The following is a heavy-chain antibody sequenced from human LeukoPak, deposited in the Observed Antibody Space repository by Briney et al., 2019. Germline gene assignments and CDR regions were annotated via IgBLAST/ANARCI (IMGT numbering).Heavy chain of an antibody. Sequence: GSSVKVSCKASGGTFSSYAISWVRQAPGQGLEWMGGIIPIFGTANYAQKFQGRVTITADESTSTAYMELSSLRSEDTAVYYCARDVLDYGDYAGYFDDWGQGTLVTVSS. CDR2: IIPIFGTA. V-gene: IGHV1-69*01. CDR1: GGTFSSYA. D-gene: IGHD4-17*01. J-gene: IGHJ4*02. CDR3: ARDVLDYGDYAGYFDD.